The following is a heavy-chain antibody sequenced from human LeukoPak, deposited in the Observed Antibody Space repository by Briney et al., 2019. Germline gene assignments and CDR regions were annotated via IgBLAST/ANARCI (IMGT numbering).Heavy chain of an antibody. CDR1: GFALSSSGVG. J-gene: IGHJ5*02. CDR2: IYWDGDN. V-gene: IGHV2-5*02. Sequence: SGPTLAKPTQTLTLTCTFSGFALSSSGVGVGWIPQPPGKALEWLVLIYWDGDNYYCPSLKSKLTITKNHSKNQVVLTMPKMDPVDTATYYCAHRLGYYDSSGYYSDGRFAPWGQGTLVTVS. D-gene: IGHD3-22*01. CDR3: AHRLGYYDSSGYYSDGRFAP.